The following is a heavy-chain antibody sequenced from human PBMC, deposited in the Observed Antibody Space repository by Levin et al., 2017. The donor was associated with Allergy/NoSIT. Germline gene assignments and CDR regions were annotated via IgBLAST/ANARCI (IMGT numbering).Heavy chain of an antibody. Sequence: GGSLRLSCAASGFTVGNNYVAWVRQAPGKGLDWISVIYSGGGTYYADSVKGRFTISRDKSKNTVYLQMNSLRVADTAVSYCSSAPGFSDYWGQGTLVTVSS. CDR3: SSAPGFSDY. J-gene: IGHJ4*02. V-gene: IGHV3-66*01. CDR2: IYSGGGT. CDR1: GFTVGNNY.